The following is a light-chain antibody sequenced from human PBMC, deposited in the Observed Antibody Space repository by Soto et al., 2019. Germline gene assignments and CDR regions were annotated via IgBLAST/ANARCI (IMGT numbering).Light chain of an antibody. V-gene: IGKV4-1*01. CDR3: QQYYNTPHT. J-gene: IGKJ2*01. CDR2: WAS. Sequence: DIVMTQSPDSLAVSLGERATINCKSSQSVYHGSYYANYYISWYQQKPGQPRKLLIYWASTRESGVPDRFSASGSGTDFTLTISSLQAEDVAIYYCQQYYNTPHTFGQGTRLEIK. CDR1: QSVYHGSYYANY.